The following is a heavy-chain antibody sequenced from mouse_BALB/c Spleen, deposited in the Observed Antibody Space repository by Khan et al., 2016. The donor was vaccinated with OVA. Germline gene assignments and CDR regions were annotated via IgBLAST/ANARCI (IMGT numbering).Heavy chain of an antibody. CDR1: GYTFTDYY. D-gene: IGHD1-2*01. V-gene: IGHV1-77*01. Sequence: QVQLQQPGAELARPGASVKLSCKASGYTFTDYYINWVKRRTGQGLEWIGDIYPGSGNPYYNEKFKGKATLIADKSSSTAYMQLSSLTSEDSAVYFCARGDYGLYYFDYWGQGTTLTVSS. CDR2: IYPGSGNP. J-gene: IGHJ2*01. CDR3: ARGDYGLYYFDY.